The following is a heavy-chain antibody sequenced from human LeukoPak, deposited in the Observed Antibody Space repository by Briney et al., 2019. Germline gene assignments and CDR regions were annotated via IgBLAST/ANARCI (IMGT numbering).Heavy chain of an antibody. D-gene: IGHD3-3*01. V-gene: IGHV4-31*03. CDR2: IYYSGST. CDR1: GGSISSGGYY. CDR3: AREGVVPRFWFDP. J-gene: IGHJ5*02. Sequence: SETLSLTCTVSGGSISSGGYYWSWIRQHPGKGLEWIGYIYYSGSTYYNPSLKSRVTISVDTSKYQFSLKLSSVTAADTAVYYCAREGVVPRFWFDPWGQGTLVTVSS.